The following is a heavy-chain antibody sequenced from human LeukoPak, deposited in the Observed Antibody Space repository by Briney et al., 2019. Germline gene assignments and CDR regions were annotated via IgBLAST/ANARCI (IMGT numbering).Heavy chain of an antibody. D-gene: IGHD1-26*01. CDR3: ARDPGHPWEQLTAAFDI. V-gene: IGHV3-30*04. CDR2: ISYDGSNK. Sequence: GGSLRLSCAASGFTFSSYAMHWVRQAPGKGLEWVAVISYDGSNKYYADSVKGRFTISRDNSKNTLYLQMNSLRPEDTAVYYCARDPGHPWEQLTAAFDIWGQGTMVTVSS. J-gene: IGHJ3*02. CDR1: GFTFSSYA.